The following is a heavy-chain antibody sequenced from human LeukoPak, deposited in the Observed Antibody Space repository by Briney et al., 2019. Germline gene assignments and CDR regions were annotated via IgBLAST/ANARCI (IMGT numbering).Heavy chain of an antibody. J-gene: IGHJ6*04. CDR3: ARGWATGSLGYYYYGMDV. CDR1: GDSISSSNW. D-gene: IGHD3-16*01. CDR2: IYYTGDT. Sequence: SETLSLTCVVPGDSISSSNWWTWVRQPPGKGLGWIGEIYYTGDTNYNPSLKSRLTISVDKSKNQFSLNLTSVTAADTAVYYCARGWATGSLGYYYYGMDVWGKGTTVIVSS. V-gene: IGHV4/OR15-8*02.